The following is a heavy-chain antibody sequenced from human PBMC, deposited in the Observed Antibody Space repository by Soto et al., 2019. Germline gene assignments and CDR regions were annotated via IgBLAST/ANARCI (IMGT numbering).Heavy chain of an antibody. V-gene: IGHV4-59*12. CDR1: GGSISSGY. CDR2: IYYGGST. CDR3: ARDKITGLFDY. J-gene: IGHJ4*02. D-gene: IGHD2-8*02. Sequence: PSETLSLTCSVSGGSISSGYWTWIRQPPGKGLEWIGYIYYGGSTNYNPSLKSRVTISVDTAKNQFSLRLTSVTAADTAVYYCARDKITGLFDYWGQGTLVTVSS.